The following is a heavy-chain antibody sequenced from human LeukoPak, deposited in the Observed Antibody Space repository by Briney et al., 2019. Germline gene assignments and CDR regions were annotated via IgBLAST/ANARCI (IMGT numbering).Heavy chain of an antibody. CDR1: GYTFTSYG. CDR3: ARDDDISGYDPAGAFDI. D-gene: IGHD3-22*01. J-gene: IGHJ3*02. V-gene: IGHV1-18*01. CDR2: ISAYNGNT. Sequence: GASVKVSCKASGYTFTSYGISWVRQAPGQGLEWMGWISAYNGNTNYAQKLQGRVTMTTDTSTSTAYMELRSLRSDDTAVYYCARDDDISGYDPAGAFDIWRQGRMVAV.